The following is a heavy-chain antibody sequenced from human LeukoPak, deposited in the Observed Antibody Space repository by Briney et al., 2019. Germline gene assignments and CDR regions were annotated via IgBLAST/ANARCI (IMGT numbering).Heavy chain of an antibody. J-gene: IGHJ4*02. D-gene: IGHD6-13*01. CDR1: GFTFDDYA. CDR2: ISYDGSNK. V-gene: IGHV3-30*18. CDR3: AKDYSSSYDY. Sequence: GGSLRLSCAASGFTFDDYAMHWVRQAPGKGLEWVAVISYDGSNKYYADSVKGRFTISRDNSKNTLYLQMNSLRAEDTAVYYCAKDYSSSYDYWGQGTLVTVSS.